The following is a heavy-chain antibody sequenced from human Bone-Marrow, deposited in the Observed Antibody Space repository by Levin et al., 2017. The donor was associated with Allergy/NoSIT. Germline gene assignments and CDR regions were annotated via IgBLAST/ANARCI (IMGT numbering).Heavy chain of an antibody. CDR2: IYSGGST. J-gene: IGHJ4*02. Sequence: PGGSLRLSCAASGFTVSSNYMSWVRQAPGKGLEWVSVIYSGGSTYYTDSVKGRFTISRDNSKNTLYLQMNTLRVEDTAVYFCCGAAEYWWGQGALVTVSS. D-gene: IGHD2-8*02. CDR1: GFTVSSNY. V-gene: IGHV3-53*01. CDR3: CGAAEYW.